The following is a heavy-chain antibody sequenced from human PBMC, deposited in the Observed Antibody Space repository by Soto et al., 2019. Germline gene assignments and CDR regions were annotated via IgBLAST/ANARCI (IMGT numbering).Heavy chain of an antibody. CDR2: IYHSGST. V-gene: IGHV4-4*02. J-gene: IGHJ6*02. D-gene: IGHD4-17*01. CDR3: AVTTVTLYGMDV. Sequence: SETLSLTCAVSGGSISSSNWWSWVRQPPGKGLEWIGEIYHSGSTNYNPSLKSRVTISVDKSKNQFYLKLSSVTAADTAVYYCAVTTVTLYGMDVWGQGTTVTVSS. CDR1: GGSISSSNW.